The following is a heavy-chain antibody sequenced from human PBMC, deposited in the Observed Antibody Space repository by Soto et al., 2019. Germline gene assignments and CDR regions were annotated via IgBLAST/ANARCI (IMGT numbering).Heavy chain of an antibody. Sequence: PGGSLRLSCAASGFTFSSYSMNWVRQAPGKGLEWVSSISSSSSYIYYADSVKGRFTISRDNAKNSLYLQMNSLRAEDTAVYYCARDTEWWKAPGSYDAFDIWGQGTMVTVSS. D-gene: IGHD2-15*01. CDR2: ISSSSSYI. V-gene: IGHV3-21*01. J-gene: IGHJ3*02. CDR1: GFTFSSYS. CDR3: ARDTEWWKAPGSYDAFDI.